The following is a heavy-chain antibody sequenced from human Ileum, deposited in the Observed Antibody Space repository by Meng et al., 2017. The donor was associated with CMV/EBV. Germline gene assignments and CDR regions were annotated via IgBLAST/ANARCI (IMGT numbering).Heavy chain of an antibody. J-gene: IGHJ4*02. V-gene: IGHV4-4*07. CDR1: GGTISDYY. CDR2: FYTSGTT. Sequence: VQQQESGPGLEKCSEPLPLTCYVSGGTISDYYCSWIRQHAGKGLEWIAHFYTSGTTNYNPSLKSRVTMSVDTSRNQFSLKLTSVTAADTAVYYCARNYGSGNWNFFHYWGQGTLVTVFS. CDR3: ARNYGSGNWNFFHY. D-gene: IGHD3-10*01.